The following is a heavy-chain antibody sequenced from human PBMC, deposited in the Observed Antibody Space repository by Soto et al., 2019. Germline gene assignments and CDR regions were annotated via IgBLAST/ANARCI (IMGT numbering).Heavy chain of an antibody. V-gene: IGHV4-4*02. Sequence: TLSLTCAVSGGSISSSNWWSWVRQPPGKGLEWIGEIYHSGSTNYSPSFQGQVTISADKSINTAYLQWSSLKAPDTAIYYCARTFGGHLYSFDFWGQGTLVTVSS. J-gene: IGHJ4*02. CDR1: GGSISSSNW. D-gene: IGHD3-16*01. CDR3: ARTFGGHLYSFDF. CDR2: IYHSGST.